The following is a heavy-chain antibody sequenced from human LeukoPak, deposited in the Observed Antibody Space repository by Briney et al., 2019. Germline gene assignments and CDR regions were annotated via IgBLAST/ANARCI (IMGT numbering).Heavy chain of an antibody. V-gene: IGHV1-2*06. CDR1: GYTFTGYH. D-gene: IGHD2-2*01. CDR2: INPNSGDT. J-gene: IGHJ4*02. Sequence: ASVTVSCKASGYTFTGYHMHWVRQAPGQGLEWMGRINPNSGDTNYAQKFQGRVTMTRDTSISTAYMELSRLGSDDTAVYYCARDYCSSTSCLFDCWGQGTLVTVSS. CDR3: ARDYCSSTSCLFDC.